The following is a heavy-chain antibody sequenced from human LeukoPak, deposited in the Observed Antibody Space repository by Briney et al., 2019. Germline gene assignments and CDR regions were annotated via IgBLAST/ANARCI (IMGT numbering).Heavy chain of an antibody. D-gene: IGHD3-16*01. V-gene: IGHV3-7*01. CDR2: IKQHGTEK. Sequence: GGSLRLSCTASGIMFSGYWMSWVRQAPGKGLEWVANIKQHGTEKYYVDSVRGRFTISRDDAKKSVYLQMNSLRAEDTAVYYCASDGGPFDHWGQGILVTVAS. CDR3: ASDGGPFDH. J-gene: IGHJ4*02. CDR1: GIMFSGYW.